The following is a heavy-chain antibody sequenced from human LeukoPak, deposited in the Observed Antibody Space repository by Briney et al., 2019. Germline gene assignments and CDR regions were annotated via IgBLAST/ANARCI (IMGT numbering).Heavy chain of an antibody. CDR3: ARGPPASDY. J-gene: IGHJ4*02. Sequence: GGSLRLSCAASGFTFSSYAMHWVRQAPGKGLEWVAVISYDGSNKYYADSVKGRFTVSRDNSKNTLYLQMNSLRAEDTAVYYCARGPPASDYWGQGTLVTVSS. CDR2: ISYDGSNK. V-gene: IGHV3-30-3*01. CDR1: GFTFSSYA.